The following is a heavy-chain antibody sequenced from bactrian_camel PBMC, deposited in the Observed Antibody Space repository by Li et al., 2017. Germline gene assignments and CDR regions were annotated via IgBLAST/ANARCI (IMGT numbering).Heavy chain of an antibody. CDR3: AANSVCLPATLTTVDSVTGYTY. Sequence: HVQLVESGGDSVQTGGSLRLSCQASGSTYSSLCMGWWRQAPGKEREGVAVLDADGRTTLYRDSVKGRFTISKDYAKDTLYLQMEGLKPEDTAMYYCAANSVCLPATLTTVDSVTGYTYWGQGTQVTVS. CDR2: LDADGRTT. V-gene: IGHV3S1*01. D-gene: IGHD4*01. J-gene: IGHJ4*01. CDR1: GSTYSSLC.